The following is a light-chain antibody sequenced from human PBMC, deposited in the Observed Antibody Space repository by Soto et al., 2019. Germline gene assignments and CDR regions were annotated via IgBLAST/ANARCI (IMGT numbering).Light chain of an antibody. V-gene: IGKV3-11*01. CDR1: EIISSY. CDR2: DAS. CDR3: QQRSKWPLT. J-gene: IGKJ4*01. Sequence: IVLTQSPATLSLSPGESATLSCRASEIISSYLAWYQQRPGQAPSLLIYDASNRATGIPARFSGSGSGTDFTLTIDNLEPEDFAVYYCQQRSKWPLTFGGGTKVEI.